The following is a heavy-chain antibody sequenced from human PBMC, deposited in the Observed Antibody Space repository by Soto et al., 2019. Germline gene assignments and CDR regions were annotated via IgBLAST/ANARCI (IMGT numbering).Heavy chain of an antibody. CDR3: ARAGYDFWSGYSTGYYYGMDV. V-gene: IGHV4-61*01. J-gene: IGHJ6*02. CDR1: GGSVSSGSYY. D-gene: IGHD3-3*01. Sequence: SETLSLTCTVSGGSVSSGSYYWSWIRQPPGKGLKWIGYIYYSGSTNYNPSLKSRVTISVDTSKNQFSLKLSSVTAADTAVYYCARAGYDFWSGYSTGYYYGMDVWGQGTTVTVSS. CDR2: IYYSGST.